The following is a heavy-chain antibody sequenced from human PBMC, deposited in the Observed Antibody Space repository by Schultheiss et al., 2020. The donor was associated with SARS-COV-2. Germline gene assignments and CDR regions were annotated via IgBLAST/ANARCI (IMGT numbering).Heavy chain of an antibody. CDR1: GGSVSSGSYY. CDR3: ARWATGPGFDY. D-gene: IGHD5-12*01. J-gene: IGHJ4*02. CDR2: IYYSGST. Sequence: SETLSLTCTVSGGSVSSGSYYWGWIRQPPGKGLEWIGYIYYSGSTNYNPSLKSRVTISVDTSKNQFSLKLSSVTAADTAVYYCARWATGPGFDYWGQGTLVTVSS. V-gene: IGHV4-61*01.